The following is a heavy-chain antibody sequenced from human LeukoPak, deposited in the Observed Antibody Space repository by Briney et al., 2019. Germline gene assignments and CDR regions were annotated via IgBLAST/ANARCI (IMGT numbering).Heavy chain of an antibody. V-gene: IGHV3-23*01. CDR2: ISGSGGST. CDR1: GFTSNSYA. J-gene: IGHJ3*02. Sequence: GGSLRLSCAASGFTSNSYAMSWVRQAPGKGLEWVSAISGSGGSTYYADSVKGRFTISRDNSKNTLYLQMNSLRAEDTAVYYCAKDQWLVLCSALDIWGQGTMVTVSS. CDR3: AKDQWLVLCSALDI. D-gene: IGHD6-19*01.